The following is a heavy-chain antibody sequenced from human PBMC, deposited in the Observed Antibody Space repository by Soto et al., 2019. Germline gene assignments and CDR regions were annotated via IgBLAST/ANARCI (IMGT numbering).Heavy chain of an antibody. V-gene: IGHV3-7*01. CDR1: GFTFSSYW. Sequence: EVQLVESGGGLVQPGGSLRLSCAASGFTFSSYWMSWVRQAPGKGLEWVANIRQDGSEIYYVDSVKGRFTISRDNAKNSLYLQMNSVRAEDTAVYFCARPGAYCSGGSCFPYSYWGQGTLVTVSS. CDR3: ARPGAYCSGGSCFPYSY. CDR2: IRQDGSEI. D-gene: IGHD2-15*01. J-gene: IGHJ4*02.